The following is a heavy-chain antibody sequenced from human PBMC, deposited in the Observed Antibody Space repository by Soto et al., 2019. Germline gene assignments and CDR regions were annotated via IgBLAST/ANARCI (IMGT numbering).Heavy chain of an antibody. CDR2: IYSGGST. V-gene: IGHV3-66*01. J-gene: IGHJ4*02. D-gene: IGHD1-26*01. CDR1: GFTVSSNY. CDR3: ARESIVGATNTFDY. Sequence: EVQLVESGGGLVQPGESLRLSCAASGFTVSSNYMSWVRQAPGKGLEWVSIIYSGGSTYYADSVKGRFTISRDNSKNTLYRKMNGLRAEDTAVYYCARESIVGATNTFDYWGQGTLVTVSS.